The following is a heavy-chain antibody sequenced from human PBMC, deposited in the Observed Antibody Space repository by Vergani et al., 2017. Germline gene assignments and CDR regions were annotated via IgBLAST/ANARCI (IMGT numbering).Heavy chain of an antibody. CDR1: GGTFSSYA. CDR2: IIPIFGTA. D-gene: IGHD3-10*01. CDR3: ARRRASRGFGELLYFDY. V-gene: IGHV1-69*01. J-gene: IGHJ4*02. Sequence: QVQLVQSGAEVKKPGSSVKVSCKASGGTFSSYAISWVRQAHGQGLEWMGGIIPIFGTANYAQKFQGRVTITADESTSTAYMELSSLRSEDTAVYYCARRRASRGFGELLYFDYWGQGTLVTVSS.